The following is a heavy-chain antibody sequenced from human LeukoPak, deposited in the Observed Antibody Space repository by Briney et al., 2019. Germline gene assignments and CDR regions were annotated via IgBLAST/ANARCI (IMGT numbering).Heavy chain of an antibody. CDR2: MNPNSGNT. D-gene: IGHD2-2*01. Sequence: ASVKDSCKASGYTFTSYDINWVRQATGQGLEWMGWMNPNSGNTGYAQKFQGRVTMTRNTSISTAYMELSRLRSEDTAVYYCARADCSSTSCYGRRYYYYGMDVWGQGTTVTVSS. V-gene: IGHV1-8*01. J-gene: IGHJ6*02. CDR1: GYTFTSYD. CDR3: ARADCSSTSCYGRRYYYYGMDV.